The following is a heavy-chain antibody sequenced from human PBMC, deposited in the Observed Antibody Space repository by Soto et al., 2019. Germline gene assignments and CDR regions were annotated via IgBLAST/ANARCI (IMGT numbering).Heavy chain of an antibody. CDR2: IYSTGIT. J-gene: IGHJ6*02. V-gene: IGHV4-4*07. Sequence: KASETLSLTCTVGDGSISGYYWSWTRQSAGKGLEWIGRIYSTGITDKNPSFKSRVTMSVDTSKNQLALKLRSVTAADTAVYYCARGPRGQLSGMDVWGQGTTVTVSS. CDR3: ARGPRGQLSGMDV. D-gene: IGHD3-10*01. CDR1: DGSISGYY.